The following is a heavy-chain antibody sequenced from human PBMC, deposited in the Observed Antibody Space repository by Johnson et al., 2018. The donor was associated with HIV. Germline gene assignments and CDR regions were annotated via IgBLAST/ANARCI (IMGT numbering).Heavy chain of an antibody. D-gene: IGHD3-10*01. CDR1: GFTFDDYA. CDR2: ISSNGIGT. CDR3: ARSRGPMRKDAFDI. V-gene: IGHV3-64*01. J-gene: IGHJ3*02. Sequence: VQLVESGGGLVQPGRSLRLSCVASGFTFDDYAMHWVRQAPGKGLEYVSAISSNGIGTYYANSVDGRFTISRDNDKNTLYLEMGSLRVEDMAVYYCARSRGPMRKDAFDIWGQGTKVTVSS.